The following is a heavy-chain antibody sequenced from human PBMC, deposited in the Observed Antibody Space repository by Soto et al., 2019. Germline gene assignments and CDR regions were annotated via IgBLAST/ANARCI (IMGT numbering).Heavy chain of an antibody. CDR2: ISYDERHN. CDR3: ARDYYKYYDSSGYYRSPAY. V-gene: IGHV3-30*04. D-gene: IGHD3-22*01. CDR1: GFTFNNYA. Sequence: GGSLRLSCAASGFTFNNYALHWVRQAPGKGLEWVAVISYDERHNYCADSVKGRFTISRDNSRNTLFLQMNSLRAEDTAVYYCARDYYKYYDSSGYYRSPAYWGQGTLVTVSS. J-gene: IGHJ4*02.